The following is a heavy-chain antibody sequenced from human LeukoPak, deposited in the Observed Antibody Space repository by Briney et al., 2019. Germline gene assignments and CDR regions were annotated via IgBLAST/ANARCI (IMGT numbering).Heavy chain of an antibody. D-gene: IGHD6-13*01. CDR3: AREQQLIRGDY. Sequence: SETLSLTCAVYGGSFSGYYWSWIRQPPGKGLEWIGEINHSGSTNYNPSLKSRVTISVDTSKNQFSLKLSSVTAADTAVYYCAREQQLIRGDYWGQGTLVTVSS. J-gene: IGHJ4*02. CDR2: INHSGST. CDR1: GGSFSGYY. V-gene: IGHV4-34*01.